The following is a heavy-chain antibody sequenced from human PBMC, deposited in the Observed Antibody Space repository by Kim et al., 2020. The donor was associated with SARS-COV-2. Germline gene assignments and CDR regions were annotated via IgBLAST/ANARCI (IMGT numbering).Heavy chain of an antibody. CDR3: ARLRGYCSGGSCTLDY. D-gene: IGHD2-15*01. J-gene: IGHJ4*02. CDR2: IYPGDSDT. CDR1: GYSFTSYW. V-gene: IGHV5-51*01. Sequence: GESLKISCKGSGYSFTSYWIGWVRQMPGKGLEWMGIIYPGDSDTRYSPSFQGQVTISADKSISTAYLQWSSLKASDTAMYYCARLRGYCSGGSCTLDYWGQGNLVTVSS.